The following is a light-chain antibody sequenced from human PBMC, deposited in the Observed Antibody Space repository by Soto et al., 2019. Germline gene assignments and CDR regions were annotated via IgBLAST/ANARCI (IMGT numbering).Light chain of an antibody. CDR2: GAS. CDR3: QQYGSSPSWT. J-gene: IGKJ1*01. V-gene: IGKV3-20*01. CDR1: QSVSSSY. Sequence: EVVMTQSPSTLSGAPGESATLSCRASQSVSSSYLAWYQQKPGQAPRLLIYGASSRATVIPDRFSGSGSGTDFTLTISRLEPEDFAVYYCQQYGSSPSWTFGQGTQVDIK.